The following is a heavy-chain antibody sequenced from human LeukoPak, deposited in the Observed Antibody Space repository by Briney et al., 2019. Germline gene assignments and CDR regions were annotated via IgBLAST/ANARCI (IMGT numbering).Heavy chain of an antibody. Sequence: PSETLSLTCTVSGGSFSSYYWSWIRQPPEKGLEWIGYIYYSGSTNYNPSLKSRVTISLDTSKNQFSLKLSSVAAADTAVYYCARHPYCSSTSCHFDIWGQGTMVTVSS. J-gene: IGHJ3*02. V-gene: IGHV4-59*08. CDR2: IYYSGST. D-gene: IGHD2-2*01. CDR3: ARHPYCSSTSCHFDI. CDR1: GGSFSSYY.